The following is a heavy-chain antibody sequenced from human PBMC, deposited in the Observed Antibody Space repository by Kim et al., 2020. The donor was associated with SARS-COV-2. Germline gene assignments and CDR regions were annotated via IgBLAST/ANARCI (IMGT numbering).Heavy chain of an antibody. D-gene: IGHD6-19*01. CDR2: GST. V-gene: IGHV4-34*01. J-gene: IGHJ5*02. CDR3: ASSRAVAGT. Sequence: GSTNYNPSLKSRVTISVDTSKNQCSLKLSSVTAADTAVYYCASSRAVAGTWGQGTLVTVSS.